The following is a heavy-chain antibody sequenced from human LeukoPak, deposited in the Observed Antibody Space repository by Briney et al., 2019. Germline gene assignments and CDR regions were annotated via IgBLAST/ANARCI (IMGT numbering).Heavy chain of an antibody. Sequence: SVKVSCKASGGTFSSYAISWVRQAPGQGLEWMGGIIPIFGTANYAQKFQGRVTITADESTSTAYMELSSLRSEDTAVYYCASPRPRTNYDFWSGYYFVCGMDVWGQGTTVTVSS. CDR3: ASPRPRTNYDFWSGYYFVCGMDV. J-gene: IGHJ6*02. V-gene: IGHV1-69*13. CDR2: IIPIFGTA. CDR1: GGTFSSYA. D-gene: IGHD3-3*01.